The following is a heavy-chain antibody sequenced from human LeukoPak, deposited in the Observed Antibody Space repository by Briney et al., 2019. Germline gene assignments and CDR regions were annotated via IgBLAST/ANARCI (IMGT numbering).Heavy chain of an antibody. V-gene: IGHV3-74*03. CDR3: ARAMPHDNWFDP. CDR2: INGDASNT. D-gene: IGHD2-2*01. Sequence: PGGSLRLSWAASGLTFNSYWMHWVRQVAGKGLVWVARINGDASNTTYADSVKGRFTISRDNAKNTLYLQMNSLRVDDTAVYYCARAMPHDNWFDPWGQGSLVTVSS. J-gene: IGHJ5*02. CDR1: GLTFNSYW.